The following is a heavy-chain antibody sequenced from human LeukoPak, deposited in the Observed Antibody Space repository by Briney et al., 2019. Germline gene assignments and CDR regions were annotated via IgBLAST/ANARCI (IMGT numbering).Heavy chain of an antibody. D-gene: IGHD2-21*01. V-gene: IGHV1-8*02. CDR3: ARGGYSYYYMDV. Sequence: ASVKVSCKASGYTFTSYEINWVRQATGQGLEWMGWMNPNSGKTGYAERFQGRVTMTRNTSISTAYMELSSLRSDDTAVYYCARGGYSYYYMDVWGKGTTVTVSS. CDR2: MNPNSGKT. CDR1: GYTFTSYE. J-gene: IGHJ6*03.